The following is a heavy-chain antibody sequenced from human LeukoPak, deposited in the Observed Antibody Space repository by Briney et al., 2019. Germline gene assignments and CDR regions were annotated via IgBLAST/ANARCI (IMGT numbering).Heavy chain of an antibody. CDR3: TTGTMGSGNSGH. CDR1: GFTFKYAW. J-gene: IGHJ4*02. CDR2: IKANSDGGTT. Sequence: GGSLRLSCAASGFTFKYAWMKWVRQAPGKGLEWVCRIKANSDGGTTDYAAPVKGRFTISRDDSNNVLYLQMNSLKTEDTGVYYCTTGTMGSGNSGHWGQGTLVTVSS. V-gene: IGHV3-15*01. D-gene: IGHD3-10*01.